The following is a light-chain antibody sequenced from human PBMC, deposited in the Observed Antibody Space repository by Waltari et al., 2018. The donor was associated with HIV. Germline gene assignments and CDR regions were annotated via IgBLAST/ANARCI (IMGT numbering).Light chain of an antibody. V-gene: IGLV2-14*01. Sequence: QSALTQPASVSGSPGQSITLSCTGTSSDVGCYNYVSWYQQHPGRAPKVVVYEVSNRPSGISNRFSGSKSGNTASLTISGLQAEDEADYYCISYTSGSTLYVFGTGTKVTVL. J-gene: IGLJ1*01. CDR3: ISYTSGSTLYV. CDR1: SSDVGCYNY. CDR2: EVS.